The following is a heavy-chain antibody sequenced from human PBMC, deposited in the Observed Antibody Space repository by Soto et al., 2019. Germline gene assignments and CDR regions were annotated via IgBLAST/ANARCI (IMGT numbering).Heavy chain of an antibody. CDR3: ARSSVLKFDFWSGSHRPGEY. J-gene: IGHJ4*02. V-gene: IGHV1-3*01. CDR1: GYTFTSYA. CDR2: INAGNGNT. Sequence: ASVRVSCKASGYTFTSYAMHWVRQAAGQRLEWMGWINAGNGNTKYSQKFQGRVTITRDTSASTDYMELSSLRSEDTAVYYCARSSVLKFDFWSGSHRPGEYWGQGTLVSVSS. D-gene: IGHD3-3*01.